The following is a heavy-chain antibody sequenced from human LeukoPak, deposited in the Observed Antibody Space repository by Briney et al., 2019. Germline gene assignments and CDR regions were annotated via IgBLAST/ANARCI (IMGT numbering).Heavy chain of an antibody. Sequence: ASVTVSCKASGYPFSAHFLNWVRQAPGQGLEWMGNIDTTTGNPRYAQGFTGRFVFSLDTSVSTAYLQITSLKADDTAAYYSVRGTPTPGMDYWGQGTQVTVSS. D-gene: IGHD3-10*01. CDR1: GYPFSAHF. J-gene: IGHJ4*02. CDR2: IDTTTGNP. V-gene: IGHV7-4-1*02. CDR3: VRGTPTPGMDY.